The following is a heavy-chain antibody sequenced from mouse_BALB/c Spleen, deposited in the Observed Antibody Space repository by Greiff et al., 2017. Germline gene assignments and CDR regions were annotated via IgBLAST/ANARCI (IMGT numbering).Heavy chain of an antibody. CDR2: INPGSGGT. V-gene: IGHV1-54*01. J-gene: IGHJ4*01. D-gene: IGHD2-3*01. CDR1: GYAFTNYL. CDR3: TRQDGYHAMDY. Sequence: QVQLQQSGAELVRPGTSVKVSCKASGYAFTNYLIEWVKQRPGQGLEWIGVINPGSGGTNYNEKFKGKATLTADKSSSTAYMQLSSLTSDDSAVYYCTRQDGYHAMDYWGQGTSVTVSS.